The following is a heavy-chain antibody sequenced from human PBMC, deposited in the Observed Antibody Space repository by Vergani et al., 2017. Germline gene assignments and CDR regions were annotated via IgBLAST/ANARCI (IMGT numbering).Heavy chain of an antibody. D-gene: IGHD6-13*01. CDR2: MNPNSGNT. Sequence: QVQLVQSGAEVKKPGASVKVSCKASGYTFTRYDINWVRPATGQGLEWMGWMNPNSGNTGYAQKLQGRVTITRNTSMSTAYMELSSVRSEDTAVYYCARGLNSSSRRLYYCYGMDVWGQGTTVTVSS. CDR3: ARGLNSSSRRLYYCYGMDV. J-gene: IGHJ6*02. V-gene: IGHV1-8*03. CDR1: GYTFTRYD.